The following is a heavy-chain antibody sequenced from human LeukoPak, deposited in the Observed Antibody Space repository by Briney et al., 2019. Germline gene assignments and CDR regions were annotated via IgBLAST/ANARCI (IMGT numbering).Heavy chain of an antibody. CDR3: ARPYYYDSRIDP. D-gene: IGHD3-22*01. V-gene: IGHV4-30-4*01. J-gene: IGHJ5*02. CDR2: TYYSGST. CDR1: GWSLRRGGYL. Sequence: LFLPFPVSGWSLRRGGYLWEWIRPAPRKGPEWVGYTYYSGSTYYNPSLKSRATISVDTSKNQFSLKLTSVTAADTAVYYCARPYYYDSRIDPWGQGTLVTVSS.